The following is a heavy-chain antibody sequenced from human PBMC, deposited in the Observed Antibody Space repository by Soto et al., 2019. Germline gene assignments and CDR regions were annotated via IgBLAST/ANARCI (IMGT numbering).Heavy chain of an antibody. Sequence: PGGSLRLSCAASGFPFVNFAMSWVRQAPGKGLEWVSSIDRSGDITFYAGSVKDRFSISRDNSRNTLFLLMNNLRADDSAMYYCTKASREYEPTGLFFDSCGQGTLVTVSS. J-gene: IGHJ4*02. CDR3: TKASREYEPTGLFFDS. D-gene: IGHD2-8*02. V-gene: IGHV3-23*01. CDR2: IDRSGDIT. CDR1: GFPFVNFA.